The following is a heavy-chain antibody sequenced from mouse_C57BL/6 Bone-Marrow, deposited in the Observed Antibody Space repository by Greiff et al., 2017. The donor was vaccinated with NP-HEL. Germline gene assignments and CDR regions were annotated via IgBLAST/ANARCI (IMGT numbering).Heavy chain of an antibody. V-gene: IGHV5-4*01. D-gene: IGHD1-1*01. Sequence: EVQVVESGGGLVKPGGSLKLSCAASGFTFSSYAMSWVRQTPEKRLEWVATISDGGSYTYYPDNVKGRFTISRDNAKNNLYLQMSHLKSEDTAMYYCARDRYYYGSSCYFDYWGQGTTLTVSS. CDR1: GFTFSSYA. J-gene: IGHJ2*01. CDR3: ARDRYYYGSSCYFDY. CDR2: ISDGGSYT.